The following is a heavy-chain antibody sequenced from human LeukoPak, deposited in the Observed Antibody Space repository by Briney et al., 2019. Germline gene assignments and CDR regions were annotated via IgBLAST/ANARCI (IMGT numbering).Heavy chain of an antibody. CDR1: GYTFSAYY. Sequence: ASVKVSCKASGYTFSAYYMYWVRQAPGQGLEWMGWIDPNNGDTRYLQKFQGRVIMTRDTSVGTVYMELTRLTSDDTAVYYCARSLCRGSCAGNPWGQGTLVTVSS. V-gene: IGHV1-2*02. D-gene: IGHD2-15*01. CDR2: IDPNNGDT. CDR3: ARSLCRGSCAGNP. J-gene: IGHJ5*02.